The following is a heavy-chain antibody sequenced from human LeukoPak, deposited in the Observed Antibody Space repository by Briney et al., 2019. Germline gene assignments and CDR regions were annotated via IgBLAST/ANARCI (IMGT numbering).Heavy chain of an antibody. CDR3: ARDPGSQWLVHRVVSYAFDI. CDR1: GFTFSSYG. CDR2: IWYDGSNK. J-gene: IGHJ3*02. V-gene: IGHV3-33*01. Sequence: PGGSLRLSCAASGFTFSSYGMHWVRQAPGKGLEWVAVIWYDGSNKYYADSVKGRFTISRDNSKNTLYLQMNSLRAEDTAVYYCARDPGSQWLVHRVVSYAFDIWGQGTMVTVSS. D-gene: IGHD6-19*01.